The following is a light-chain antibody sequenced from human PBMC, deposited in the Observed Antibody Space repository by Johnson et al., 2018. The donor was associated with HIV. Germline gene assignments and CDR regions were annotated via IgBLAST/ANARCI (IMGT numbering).Light chain of an antibody. CDR3: ETWDSSLSASSV. V-gene: IGLV1-51*02. CDR2: ENN. Sequence: QSVLTQPPSVSAAPGQKVTISCSGSSSNIGNNYVSWYQQLPGTAHKLLIYENNKRPSGIPDRFSGSKSGTSATLGITGLQTGDEADYYCETWDSSLSASSVFGTGTKVTVL. CDR1: SSNIGNNY. J-gene: IGLJ1*01.